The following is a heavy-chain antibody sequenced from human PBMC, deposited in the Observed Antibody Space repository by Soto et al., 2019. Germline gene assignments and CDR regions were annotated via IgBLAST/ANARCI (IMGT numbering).Heavy chain of an antibody. CDR2: ISYDGSNK. V-gene: IGHV3-30*18. Sequence: PGGSLRLSCAASGFTFSSYGMHWVRQAPGKGLEWVAVISYDGSNKYYADSVKGRFTISRDNSKNTLYLQMNSLRAEDTAVYYCAKDLEVADRRRSLLDYWGQGTLVTVSS. CDR3: AKDLEVADRRRSLLDY. CDR1: GFTFSSYG. J-gene: IGHJ4*02. D-gene: IGHD6-6*01.